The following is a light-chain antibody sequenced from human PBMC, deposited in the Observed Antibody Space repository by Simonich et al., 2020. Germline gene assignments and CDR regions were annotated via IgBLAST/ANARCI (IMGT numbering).Light chain of an antibody. CDR1: SSNVGGYNY. CDR3: SSYTSSSTYWV. V-gene: IGLV2-14*01. Sequence: QSALTQPASVSGSPGQSITISCTGTSSNVGGYNYVSWYQQHPGKAPKLMIYDVSKRPSRVSKRLSGSKSGNTASLTSAGLQAEDEADYYCSSYTSSSTYWVFGGGTKLTVL. CDR2: DVS. J-gene: IGLJ3*02.